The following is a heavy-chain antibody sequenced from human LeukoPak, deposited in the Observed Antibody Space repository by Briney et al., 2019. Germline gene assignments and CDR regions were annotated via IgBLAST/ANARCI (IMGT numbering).Heavy chain of an antibody. CDR2: IYPGDSDT. Sequence: GESLKISCKGSGYTFTSYWIGWVRQMPGKGLEWMGIIYPGDSDTRYSPSFQGQVTISADKSISTAYLQRSSLKASDTAMYYCARRAQWDTAIGKFDPWGQGTLVTVSS. CDR1: GYTFTSYW. CDR3: ARRAQWDTAIGKFDP. D-gene: IGHD5-18*01. J-gene: IGHJ5*02. V-gene: IGHV5-51*01.